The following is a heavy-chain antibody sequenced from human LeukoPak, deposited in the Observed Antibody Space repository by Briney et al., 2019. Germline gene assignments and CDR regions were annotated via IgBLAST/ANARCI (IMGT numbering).Heavy chain of an antibody. CDR1: GYSFTSYW. V-gene: IGHV5-51*01. Sequence: GESLKISCKGSGYSFTSYWIGWVRQMPGKGLEWMGIIYPGDSDARYSPSFQGQVTISADKSISTAYLQWSSLKASDTAMYYCARHITMVRGVIIDVRYKDVWGKGTTVTVSS. CDR3: ARHITMVRGVIIDVRYKDV. D-gene: IGHD3-10*01. CDR2: IYPGDSDA. J-gene: IGHJ6*03.